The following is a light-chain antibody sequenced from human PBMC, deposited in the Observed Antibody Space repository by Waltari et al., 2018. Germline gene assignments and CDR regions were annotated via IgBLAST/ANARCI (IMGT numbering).Light chain of an antibody. CDR1: SSDVGGYHY. J-gene: IGLJ3*02. CDR2: DVS. V-gene: IGLV2-14*01. Sequence: QSALTQPASVSGSPGQSITIPCTGTSSDVGGYHYVSWYQQHPGKAPKVMIYDVSKRPSGVSNRFSGSKSGNTASLTISGLQAEDEADYYCSSYTSSSTWVFGGGTKLTVL. CDR3: SSYTSSSTWV.